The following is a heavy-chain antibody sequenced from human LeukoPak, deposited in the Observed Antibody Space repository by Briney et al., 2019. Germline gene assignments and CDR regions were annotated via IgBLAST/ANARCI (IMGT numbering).Heavy chain of an antibody. V-gene: IGHV2-70*11. Sequence: SGPALVKPTQTLTLTCSFSGFSLSTSGMCVSWIRQPPGKALEWLARIDWDDDKYYSTSLKTRLTISKDTSKNQVALTMTNMDPVDTAAYYGARMGDSSGLVDYWGQGTLVTVSS. CDR1: GFSLSTSGMC. J-gene: IGHJ4*02. CDR2: IDWDDDK. CDR3: ARMGDSSGLVDY. D-gene: IGHD3-22*01.